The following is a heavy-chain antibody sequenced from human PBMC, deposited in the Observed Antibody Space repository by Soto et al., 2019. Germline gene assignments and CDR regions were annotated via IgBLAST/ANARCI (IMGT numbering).Heavy chain of an antibody. D-gene: IGHD3-3*01. V-gene: IGHV1-18*01. CDR1: GYTFTSYG. CDR3: VRDPNLYYDFWSGYHHGAFDI. CDR2: ISAYNGNT. Sequence: ASVKVSCKASGYTFTSYGISWVRQAPGQGLEWMGWISAYNGNTNYAQKLQGRVTMTTDTSTSTAYMELRSLRSDDTAVYYCVRDPNLYYDFWSGYHHGAFDIWGQGTMVTVSS. J-gene: IGHJ3*02.